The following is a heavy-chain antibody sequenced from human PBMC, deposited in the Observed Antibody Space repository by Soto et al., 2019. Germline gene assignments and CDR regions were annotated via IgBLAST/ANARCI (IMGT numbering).Heavy chain of an antibody. Sequence: SLIHRHTWSISEGNGSNNSAACNRIKQYPSRGLEWLGRTYYRSKWYNDYAVSVKSRITISRDNSKNTLFLQMNSLKAEDTAVYFCAKDGIYEYFDYWGQGTQVTVSS. V-gene: IGHV6-1*01. J-gene: IGHJ4*02. D-gene: IGHD1-26*01. CDR2: TYYRSKWYN. CDR3: AKDGIYEYFDY. CDR1: EGNGSNNSAA.